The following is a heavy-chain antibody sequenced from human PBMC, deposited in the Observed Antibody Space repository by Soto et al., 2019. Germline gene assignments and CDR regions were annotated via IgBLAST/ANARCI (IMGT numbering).Heavy chain of an antibody. V-gene: IGHV4-59*01. CDR1: GGSISSYY. CDR2: IYYSGST. J-gene: IGHJ4*02. Sequence: SETLSLTCTISGGSISSYYWSWIRQPPGKGLEWIGYIYYSGSTNYNPSLKSRVTISVDTSKNQFSLKLSSVTAADTAVYYCARGILTGYYVHLDYWGQGTLVTVSS. D-gene: IGHD3-9*01. CDR3: ARGILTGYYVHLDY.